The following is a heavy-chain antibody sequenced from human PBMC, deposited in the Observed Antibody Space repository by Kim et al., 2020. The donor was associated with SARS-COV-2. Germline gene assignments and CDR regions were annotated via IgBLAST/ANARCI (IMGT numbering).Heavy chain of an antibody. CDR1: GFTVNSNY. J-gene: IGHJ5*02. CDR3: ARGDCSGGSCYLPGDH. D-gene: IGHD2-15*01. V-gene: IGHV3-66*01. CDR2: IHSGGST. Sequence: GSLRLSCVVSGFTVNSNYMTWVRQAPGKGLEWVSVIHSGGSTSYADSVKGRFTISRDNYKNIVYLQMNSLRAEDTAVYFCARGDCSGGSCYLPGDHWGQGTLVTVSS.